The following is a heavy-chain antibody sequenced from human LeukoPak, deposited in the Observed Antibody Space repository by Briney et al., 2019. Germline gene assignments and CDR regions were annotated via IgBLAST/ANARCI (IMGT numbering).Heavy chain of an antibody. CDR3: ARGAGLYALGVDY. CDR2: IYTSGST. D-gene: IGHD3-16*01. J-gene: IGHJ4*02. CDR1: GGSISSYY. V-gene: IGHV4-4*07. Sequence: SETLSLTCSVSGGSISSYYGSWIRQPAGKGLEWIRPIYTSGSTNYNPSLKRRVTISLDTSKNHFSLKLSSVTAADTAVYYCARGAGLYALGVDYWGQGTLVTVSS.